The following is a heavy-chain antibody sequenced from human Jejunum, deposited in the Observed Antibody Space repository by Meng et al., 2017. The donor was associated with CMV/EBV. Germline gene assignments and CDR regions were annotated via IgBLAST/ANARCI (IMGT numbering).Heavy chain of an antibody. J-gene: IGHJ6*02. CDR1: GFTFSTYW. V-gene: IGHV3-7*01. CDR3: ARDRYYHGMDV. CDR2: IKEDGSEK. Sequence: AASGFTFSTYWMSWIRQAPGKGLEWVVNIKEDGSEKYYVDSVKGRFTISRDNSKNTLYLQMNSLTADDTAVYYCARDRYYHGMDVWGQGTTVTVSS.